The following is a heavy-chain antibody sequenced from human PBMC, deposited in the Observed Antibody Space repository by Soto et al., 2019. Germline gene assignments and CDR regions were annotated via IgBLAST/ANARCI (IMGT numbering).Heavy chain of an antibody. D-gene: IGHD6-19*01. CDR1: GFTFSSYA. V-gene: IGHV3-23*01. CDR3: SRRSSGWYFDY. J-gene: IGHJ4*02. CDR2: ISGSGGST. Sequence: EVQLLEAGGGLVQPGGSLRLSCAASGFTFSSYAMNWVRQAPGKGLEWVAVISGSGGSTYYADSVKGRFTITRDNSKNTLYLKMNSLRAEDTAVYYCSRRSSGWYFDYWGQGTLVTVS.